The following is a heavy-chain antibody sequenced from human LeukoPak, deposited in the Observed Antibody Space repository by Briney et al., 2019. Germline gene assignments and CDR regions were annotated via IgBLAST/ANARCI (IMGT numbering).Heavy chain of an antibody. D-gene: IGHD1-26*01. CDR2: ISSSGSTI. CDR1: GFTFSSYE. V-gene: IGHV3-48*03. CDR3: ARDDSGSYSYYFHY. Sequence: GGSLRLSCAASGFTFSSYEMNWVRQAPGKGLEYVSYISSSGSTIYYADSVKGRFTISRDNAKNSLYLQMNSLRAEDTAVYYCARDDSGSYSYYFHYWGQGTLVTVSS. J-gene: IGHJ4*02.